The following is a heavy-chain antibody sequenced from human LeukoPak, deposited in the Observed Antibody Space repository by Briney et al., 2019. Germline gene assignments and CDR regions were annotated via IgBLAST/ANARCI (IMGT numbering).Heavy chain of an antibody. CDR3: NRGLEPSTGPDY. Sequence: TGGSLRLSCTASGFTFGDYDMSWVRQAPGKGLEWVGFIRRKGSGGTPEYAASVKGRFTISRDDSKSLAYLQMNSLKTEDTAVYYCNRGLEPSTGPDYWGQGTLVTVSS. CDR2: IRRKGSGGTP. V-gene: IGHV3-49*04. CDR1: GFTFGDYD. D-gene: IGHD1-1*01. J-gene: IGHJ4*02.